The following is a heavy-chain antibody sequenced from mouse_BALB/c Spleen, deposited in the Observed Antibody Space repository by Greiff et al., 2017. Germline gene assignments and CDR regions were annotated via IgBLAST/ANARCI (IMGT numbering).Heavy chain of an antibody. CDR3: ARGTTVVATRAMDY. V-gene: IGHV1S137*01. D-gene: IGHD1-1*01. CDR2: ISTYYGDA. J-gene: IGHJ4*01. Sequence: VKLQQSGAELVRPGVSVKISCKGSGYTFTDYAMHWVKQSHAKSLEWIGVISTYYGDASYNQKFKGKATMTVDKSSSTAYMELARLTSEDSAIYYCARGTTVVATRAMDYWGQGTSVTVSS. CDR1: GYTFTDYA.